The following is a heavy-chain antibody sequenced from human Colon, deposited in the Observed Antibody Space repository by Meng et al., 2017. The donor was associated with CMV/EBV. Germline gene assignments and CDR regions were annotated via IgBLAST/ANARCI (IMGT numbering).Heavy chain of an antibody. Sequence: SVKVSCKASGGTLSSYTINWVRQALGQGLEWMGRIIPVLGITKSAQRFQGRVTITADKSTSTAYMELTSLKSEDTAVYYCAGGIPTTFDAFDIWGHGTMVTVSS. J-gene: IGHJ3*02. D-gene: IGHD4-17*01. V-gene: IGHV1-69*02. CDR1: GGTLSSYT. CDR2: IIPVLGIT. CDR3: AGGIPTTFDAFDI.